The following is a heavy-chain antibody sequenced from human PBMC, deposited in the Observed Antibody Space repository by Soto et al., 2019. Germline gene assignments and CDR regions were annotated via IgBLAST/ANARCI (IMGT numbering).Heavy chain of an antibody. J-gene: IGHJ4*02. CDR2: ISGSGGST. CDR3: AKDSNRETEYGDYDDYFDY. D-gene: IGHD4-17*01. V-gene: IGHV3-23*01. Sequence: EVQLLESGGGLVQPGGSLRLSCAASGFTFSSYAMSWVRQAPGKGLEWVSAISGSGGSTYYADSVKGRFTISRDNSKNTLYLQMNSLRAEDTAVYYCAKDSNRETEYGDYDDYFDYWGQGTLVTVSS. CDR1: GFTFSSYA.